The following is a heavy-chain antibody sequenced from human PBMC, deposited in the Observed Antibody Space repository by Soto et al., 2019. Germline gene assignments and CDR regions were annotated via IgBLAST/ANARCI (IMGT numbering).Heavy chain of an antibody. CDR3: ARRDSNGYCSLALEDF. CDR1: GGSISSPSYY. Sequence: QLHLQESGPGLVKASETLSLTCSVSGGSISSPSYYWGWIRQPPGKGLEWIGSIFYSGITYDNPSLKSRVTIFVDTSTNHFSLKLSSVTAADTAVYYCARRDSNGYCSLALEDFWGQGTLVTVSS. V-gene: IGHV4-39*02. CDR2: IFYSGIT. J-gene: IGHJ4*02. D-gene: IGHD3-22*01.